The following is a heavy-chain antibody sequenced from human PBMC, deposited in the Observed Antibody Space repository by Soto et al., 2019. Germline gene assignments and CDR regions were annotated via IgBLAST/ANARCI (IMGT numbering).Heavy chain of an antibody. CDR3: ARHVAWFGELPPEDNGMDV. V-gene: IGHV4-39*01. Sequence: SETLSLTCTVSGGSISSSSYYWGWIRQPPGKGLEWIGSIYYSGSTYYNPSLKSRVTISVDTSKNQFSLKLSSVTAADTAVYYCARHVAWFGELPPEDNGMDVWGQGTTVTVSS. J-gene: IGHJ6*02. CDR2: IYYSGST. CDR1: GGSISSSSYY. D-gene: IGHD3-10*01.